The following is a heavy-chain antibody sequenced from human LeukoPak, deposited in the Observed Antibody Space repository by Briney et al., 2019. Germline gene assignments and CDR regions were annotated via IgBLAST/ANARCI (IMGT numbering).Heavy chain of an antibody. V-gene: IGHV4-39*01. CDR1: GGSISSSSYY. Sequence: SETLSLTCTVSGGSISSSSYYWGWIRQPPGKGLEWIGSIYYSGSTYYNPSLKSRVTISVDTSKNQFSLKLSSVTAADTAVYYCAEASSSSSTGFDYWGQGTLVTVSS. CDR3: AEASSSSSTGFDY. CDR2: IYYSGST. J-gene: IGHJ4*02. D-gene: IGHD6-6*01.